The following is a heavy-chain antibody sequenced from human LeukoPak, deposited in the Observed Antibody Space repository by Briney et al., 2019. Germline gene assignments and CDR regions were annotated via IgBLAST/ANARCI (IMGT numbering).Heavy chain of an antibody. D-gene: IGHD2-2*01. CDR1: GFTFSSYG. J-gene: IGHJ5*02. CDR3: ARDSMRYCSSTSCYASWFDP. Sequence: GGSLRLSCAASGFTFSSYGMHWVRQAPGKGLEGVAVIWYDGSNKYYADSVKGRFTISRDNSKNTLYLQMNSLRAEDTAVYYCARDSMRYCSSTSCYASWFDPWGQGTLVTVSS. CDR2: IWYDGSNK. V-gene: IGHV3-33*01.